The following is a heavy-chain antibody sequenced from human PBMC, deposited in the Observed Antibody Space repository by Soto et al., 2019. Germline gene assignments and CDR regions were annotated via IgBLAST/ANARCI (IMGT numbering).Heavy chain of an antibody. D-gene: IGHD1-26*01. V-gene: IGHV3-30*18. Sequence: PGGSLRLSCAASGFTFSSYGMHWVRQAPGKGLEWVAVISYDGSNKYYADSVKGRFTISRDNSKNTLYLQMNSLRAEDTAVYYCAKNIVGATPGGFDPWGQGTLVTV. CDR1: GFTFSSYG. CDR2: ISYDGSNK. J-gene: IGHJ5*02. CDR3: AKNIVGATPGGFDP.